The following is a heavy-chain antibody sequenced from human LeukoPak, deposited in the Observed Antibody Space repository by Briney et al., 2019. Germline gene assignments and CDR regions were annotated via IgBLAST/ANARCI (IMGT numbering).Heavy chain of an antibody. J-gene: IGHJ3*02. CDR2: IYYSGST. V-gene: IGHV4-31*03. CDR3: AKSREEIRGLDAFDI. CDR1: DGSISSDDYC. Sequence: SQTLSLTCSVSDGSISSDDYCWNWIRQHPGKGLEWIGYIYYSGSTYYNPSPKSRVALSVDTSKNQFSLKLSSLTAADTAVYYCAKSREEIRGLDAFDIWGQGTMVTVSS. D-gene: IGHD5-24*01.